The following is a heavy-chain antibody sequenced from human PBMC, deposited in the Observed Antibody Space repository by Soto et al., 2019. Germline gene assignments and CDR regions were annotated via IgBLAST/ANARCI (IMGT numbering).Heavy chain of an antibody. V-gene: IGHV4-38-2*02. D-gene: IGHD5-12*01. CDR1: GHSISSGFYY. CDR2: IYHSGST. CDR3: ARYGYSASARFFDY. J-gene: IGHJ4*02. Sequence: XGTLSLTCTVSGHSISSGFYYWGWIRQPPGKRLEWIGSIYHSGSTYYNPSLKSRVTISVDTSKNQLSLKLSSVTAADTAMYYCARYGYSASARFFDYWGQGSLVTVSS.